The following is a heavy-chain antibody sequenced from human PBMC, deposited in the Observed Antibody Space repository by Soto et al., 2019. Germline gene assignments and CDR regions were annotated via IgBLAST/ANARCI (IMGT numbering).Heavy chain of an antibody. CDR3: ARIKLVEWFFINVDVYDMDV. CDR1: GFTFSSYS. J-gene: IGHJ6*02. V-gene: IGHV3-21*01. Sequence: GGSLRLSCAASGFTFSSYSMNWVRQAPGKGLEWVSSISSSSSYIYYADSVEGRFTVSRDNARNSVSLQMDSLRDEDAAVYCCARIKLVEWFFINVDVYDMDVWGQGTPITVSS. CDR2: ISSSSSYI. D-gene: IGHD3-3*01.